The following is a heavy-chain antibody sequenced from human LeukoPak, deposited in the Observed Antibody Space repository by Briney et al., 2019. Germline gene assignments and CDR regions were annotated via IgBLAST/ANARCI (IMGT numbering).Heavy chain of an antibody. Sequence: SETLSLTCTVSGGSISSSSFSWGWIRQPPGKGLEWIGTVYYSGSTYYNPSLKSRVAISVDTSKNQFSLNLTSVTAADTAVYYCARQMAGGFVVVILNWIDPWGQGTLVTVPS. CDR3: ARQMAGGFVVVILNWIDP. CDR2: VYYSGST. V-gene: IGHV4-39*01. D-gene: IGHD2-21*01. J-gene: IGHJ5*02. CDR1: GGSISSSSFS.